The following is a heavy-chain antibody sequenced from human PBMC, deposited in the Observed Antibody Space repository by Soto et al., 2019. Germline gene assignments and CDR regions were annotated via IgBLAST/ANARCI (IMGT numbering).Heavy chain of an antibody. CDR2: ISGSGGST. V-gene: IGHV3-23*01. J-gene: IGHJ4*02. D-gene: IGHD1-26*01. Sequence: GGSLRLSCAASGFTFSSYAMSWVRQAPGKGLEWVSGISGSGGSTYYADSVKGRFTISRDNSKNTLYLQMNSLRAEDTAVYYCARDTRDGYYFEYWGQGILVTVSS. CDR3: ARDTRDGYYFEY. CDR1: GFTFSSYA.